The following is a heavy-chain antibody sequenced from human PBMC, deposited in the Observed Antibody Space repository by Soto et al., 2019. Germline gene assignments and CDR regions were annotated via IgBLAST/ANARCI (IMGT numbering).Heavy chain of an antibody. CDR3: AREIVPDYDILTGPDHAFDI. V-gene: IGHV1-69*04. D-gene: IGHD3-9*01. CDR1: GGTFSSYT. CDR2: IIPILGIA. J-gene: IGHJ3*02. Sequence: SVKVSCKASGGTFSSYTISWVRQAPGQGLEWMGRIIPILGIANYAQKFQGRVTITADKSTSTAYMELSSLRSEDTAVYYCAREIVPDYDILTGPDHAFDIWGRGTMVTVSS.